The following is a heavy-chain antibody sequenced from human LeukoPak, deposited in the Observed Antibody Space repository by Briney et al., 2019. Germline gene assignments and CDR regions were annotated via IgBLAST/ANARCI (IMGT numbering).Heavy chain of an antibody. CDR1: GFTFSSYA. J-gene: IGHJ4*02. CDR2: ISVSGGST. D-gene: IGHD3-22*01. Sequence: GGSLRLSCAASGFTFSSYAMSWVRQAPGKGLEWVSAISVSGGSTYYADSVKGRFTISRDNSKNTLYLQMNSLRAEHTAVYYCAKDASPYYYDSSGYLDYWGQGTLVTVSS. V-gene: IGHV3-23*01. CDR3: AKDASPYYYDSSGYLDY.